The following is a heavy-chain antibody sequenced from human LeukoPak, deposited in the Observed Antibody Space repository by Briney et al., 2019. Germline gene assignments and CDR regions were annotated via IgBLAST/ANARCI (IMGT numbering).Heavy chain of an antibody. CDR3: ARKFPYDFWSGPKDAFDI. CDR1: GGSFSGYY. CDR2: INHSGST. V-gene: IGHV4-34*01. Sequence: SETLSLTCAVYGGSFSGYYWSWIRQPPGKGLEWIGEINHSGSTNYNPSLKSRVTISVDTSKNQFSLKLSSVTAADTAVYYCARKFPYDFWSGPKDAFDIWGQGIMVTVSS. D-gene: IGHD3-3*01. J-gene: IGHJ3*02.